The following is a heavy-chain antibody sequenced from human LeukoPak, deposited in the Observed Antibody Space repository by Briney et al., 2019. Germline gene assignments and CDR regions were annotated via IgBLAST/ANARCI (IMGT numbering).Heavy chain of an antibody. CDR3: ASNIIAAAGSYYYYYYMDV. D-gene: IGHD6-13*01. CDR1: GGSISSSSYY. J-gene: IGHJ6*03. CDR2: IYYSGST. Sequence: ASETLSLTCTVSGGSISSSSYYWSWIRQPPGKGLEWIGSIYYSGSTYYNPSLKSRVTISVDTSKNQFSLKLSSVTAADTAVYYCASNIIAAAGSYYYYYYMDVWGKGTTVTVSS. V-gene: IGHV4-39*01.